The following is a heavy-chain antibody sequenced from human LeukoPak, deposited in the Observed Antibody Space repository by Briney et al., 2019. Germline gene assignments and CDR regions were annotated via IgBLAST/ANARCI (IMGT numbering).Heavy chain of an antibody. CDR1: GFTFSSYS. V-gene: IGHV3-21*01. J-gene: IGHJ4*02. CDR3: ARVHRSGVGFEIFGVVIGGDYFDY. Sequence: GGSLRLSCAASGFTFSSYSMNWVRQAPGKGLEWVSSISGDSNYVYYADSVRGRFTISRDNAKNSLYLQMNSLRAEDTAVYYCARVHRSGVGFEIFGVVIGGDYFDYWGQGTLVTVSS. CDR2: ISGDSNYV. D-gene: IGHD3-3*01.